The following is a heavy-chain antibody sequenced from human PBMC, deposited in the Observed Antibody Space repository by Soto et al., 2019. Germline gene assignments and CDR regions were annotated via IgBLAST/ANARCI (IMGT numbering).Heavy chain of an antibody. D-gene: IGHD6-19*01. J-gene: IGHJ3*02. CDR2: IWYDGNIK. V-gene: IGHV3-33*01. CDR3: ARGRGWYFGTFDK. Sequence: QEQLAESGGGVVQPGRSLRLSCSTSGIMFSSYAMHWVRQAPGKGLEWVALIWYDGNIKDYADSVKGRFIVSRDNSKSTLYLQMNGLRVEDTAVYYCARGRGWYFGTFDKWGQGTMVIVSS. CDR1: GIMFSSYA.